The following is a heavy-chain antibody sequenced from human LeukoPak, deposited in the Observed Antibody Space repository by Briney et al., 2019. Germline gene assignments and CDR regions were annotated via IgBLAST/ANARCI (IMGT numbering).Heavy chain of an antibody. CDR2: IYYSGST. Sequence: PSETLSLTCTVSGGSISSYYWSWIRQPPGKGLEWIGYIYYSGSTNYNPSLKSRVTISVETSKNQFSLKLSSVTAADTAAYYCARAWGDYGWFDPWGQGTLVTVSS. D-gene: IGHD4-17*01. CDR3: ARAWGDYGWFDP. V-gene: IGHV4-59*01. CDR1: GGSISSYY. J-gene: IGHJ5*02.